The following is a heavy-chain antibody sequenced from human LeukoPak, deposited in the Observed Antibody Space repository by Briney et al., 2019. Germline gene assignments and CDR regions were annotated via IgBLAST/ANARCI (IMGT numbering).Heavy chain of an antibody. CDR2: IRYDGSNK. V-gene: IGHV3-30*02. Sequence: GGSLRLSCAASGFTFSSYGMHWVRQAPGKGLEWVAFIRYDGSNKYYADSVKGRFTISRDNSKNTLYLQMNNLRAEDTAVYYCAKEVDVVVPAATHFDYWGQGTLVTVSS. CDR1: GFTFSSYG. J-gene: IGHJ4*02. CDR3: AKEVDVVVPAATHFDY. D-gene: IGHD2-2*01.